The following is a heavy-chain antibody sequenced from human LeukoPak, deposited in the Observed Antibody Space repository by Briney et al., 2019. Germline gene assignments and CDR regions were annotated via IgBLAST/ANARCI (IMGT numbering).Heavy chain of an antibody. CDR2: ISYDGSNK. CDR3: ARDRYSSGWYRTDYYYYYGMDV. J-gene: IGHJ6*02. V-gene: IGHV3-30-3*01. Sequence: GGSLRLSCAASGFTFSSHAMHWVRQAPGKGLEWVAVISYDGSNKYYADSVKGRFTISRDNSKNTLYLQMNSLRAEDTAVYYCARDRYSSGWYRTDYYYYYGMDVWGQGTTVTVSS. D-gene: IGHD6-19*01. CDR1: GFTFSSHA.